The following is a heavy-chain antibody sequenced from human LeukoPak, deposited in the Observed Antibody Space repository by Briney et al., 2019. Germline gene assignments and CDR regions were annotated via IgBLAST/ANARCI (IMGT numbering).Heavy chain of an antibody. V-gene: IGHV1-18*01. CDR3: ARDGVTLYYDSWSGYYGGAWYFDY. CDR1: GYTFTSYG. J-gene: IGHJ4*02. Sequence: ASVKVSYKASGYTFTSYGISWVRQAPGQGLEWMGWISAYNGNTNYAQKLRGRVTMTTDTSTSTAYMELRSLRSDDTAVYYCARDGVTLYYDSWSGYYGGAWYFDYWGQGTLVTVSS. CDR2: ISAYNGNT. D-gene: IGHD3-3*01.